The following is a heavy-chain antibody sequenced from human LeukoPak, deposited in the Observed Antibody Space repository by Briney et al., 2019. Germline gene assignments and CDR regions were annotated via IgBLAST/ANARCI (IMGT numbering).Heavy chain of an antibody. Sequence: PGGSLRLSCAASGFTFSTCAMNWVRQAPGKGQEWVSSISSGSSYIYYADSVKGRFTISRDNAKNSLYLQMNSLRAEDTAVYYCARVRGYSGYDSGRYYYYNYMDVWGKGTTVTVSS. V-gene: IGHV3-21*01. CDR1: GFTFSTCA. J-gene: IGHJ6*03. CDR2: ISSGSSYI. D-gene: IGHD5-12*01. CDR3: ARVRGYSGYDSGRYYYYNYMDV.